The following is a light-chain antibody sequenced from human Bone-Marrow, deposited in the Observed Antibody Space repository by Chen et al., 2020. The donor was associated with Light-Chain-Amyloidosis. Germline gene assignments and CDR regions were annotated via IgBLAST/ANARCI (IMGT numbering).Light chain of an antibody. CDR2: RDT. Sequence: SYDLPQPPPVSVSPGQTARITCSGDDLPTKYAYWYQQKPGQAPVLVIHRDTERPSGISERFSGSGSGTTATLTISGVQAEDEADYHCQSADSSGTYEVIFGGGTKLTVL. CDR3: QSADSSGTYEVI. J-gene: IGLJ2*01. CDR1: DLPTKY. V-gene: IGLV3-25*03.